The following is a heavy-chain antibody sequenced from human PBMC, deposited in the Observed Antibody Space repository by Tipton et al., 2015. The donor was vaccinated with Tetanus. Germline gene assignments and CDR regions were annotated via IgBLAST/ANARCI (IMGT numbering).Heavy chain of an antibody. V-gene: IGHV1-18*01. Sequence: QVQLVQSGAEVKKPGASVKVSCKTSGYTFTSYDINWVRQATGQGPEWMGWISPYNGNTNYGQKFQGRVTMTTETSTSTAYMELRSLRSDDTAVYFCARDYSIPYYFDHWGQGTRVIVSS. J-gene: IGHJ4*02. D-gene: IGHD4-11*01. CDR2: ISPYNGNT. CDR1: GYTFTSYD. CDR3: ARDYSIPYYFDH.